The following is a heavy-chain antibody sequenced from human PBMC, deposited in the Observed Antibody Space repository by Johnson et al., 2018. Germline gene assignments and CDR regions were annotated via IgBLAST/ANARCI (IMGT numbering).Heavy chain of an antibody. Sequence: QLVESGGGVVQPGRSLRLSCAASGFTFSSYGMHWVRQAPGKGLEWVSYISNSGSTKHYADSVKGRFTISRDNAKNSLYLQMNSLRAEDTAVYYCARDSTGYYPEYFQHWGQGTLGTVSS. CDR3: ARDSTGYYPEYFQH. J-gene: IGHJ1*01. D-gene: IGHD3-9*01. CDR2: ISNSGSTK. CDR1: GFTFSSYG. V-gene: IGHV3-48*04.